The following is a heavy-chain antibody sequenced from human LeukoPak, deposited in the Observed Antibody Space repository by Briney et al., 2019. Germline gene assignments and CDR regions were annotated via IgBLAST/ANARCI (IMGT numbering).Heavy chain of an antibody. CDR3: AREAAVAGRAIPSHFDY. D-gene: IGHD6-19*01. J-gene: IGHJ4*02. Sequence: ASETLSLTCTVSGGSISSYYWSWIRQPPGKGLEWIGYIYYSGSTNYNPSLKSRVTISVDTSKNQFSLKLSSVTAADTAVYYCAREAAVAGRAIPSHFDYWGQGTLVTVSS. CDR2: IYYSGST. CDR1: GGSISSYY. V-gene: IGHV4-59*01.